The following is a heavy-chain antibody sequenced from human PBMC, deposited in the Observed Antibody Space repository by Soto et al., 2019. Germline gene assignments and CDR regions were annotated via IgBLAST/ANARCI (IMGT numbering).Heavy chain of an antibody. J-gene: IGHJ6*02. V-gene: IGHV1-69*13. Sequence: SVKVSCKASGGSFSSYAISWVRQAPGQGLEWMGGIIPIFGTANYAQKFQGRVTITADESTSTAYMELSSLRSEDTAVYYCARGDGSGSYYILYXDVWGQGTTVTVSS. D-gene: IGHD3-10*01. CDR3: ARGDGSGSYYILYXDV. CDR1: GGSFSSYA. CDR2: IIPIFGTA.